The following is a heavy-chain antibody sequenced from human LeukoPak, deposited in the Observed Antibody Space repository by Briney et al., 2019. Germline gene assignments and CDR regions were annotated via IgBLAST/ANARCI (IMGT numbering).Heavy chain of an antibody. D-gene: IGHD3-9*01. CDR3: TRLWDDILTGYYEYYGMDA. V-gene: IGHV3-73*01. Sequence: GGSLKPSCAASGFTFSGSAMHWVRQASGKGLEWVGRIRSKAKSFETAYAASVKGRFTISRDDSKNTAYLHMNSLKTEDTAIYYCTRLWDDILTGYYEYYGMDAWGQGTTVTVSS. CDR1: GFTFSGSA. J-gene: IGHJ6*02. CDR2: IRSKAKSFET.